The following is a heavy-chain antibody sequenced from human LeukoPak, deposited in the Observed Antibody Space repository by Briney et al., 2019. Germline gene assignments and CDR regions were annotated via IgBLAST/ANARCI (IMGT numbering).Heavy chain of an antibody. CDR3: AREEGYNSGSYHLDY. CDR1: GGTFSSYA. CDR2: IIPIFGTA. J-gene: IGHJ4*02. Sequence: SVKVSCKASGGTFSSYAISWVRQAPGQGLEWMGRIIPIFGTANYAQKFQGRVTITTDESTSTAYMELSSLRSEDTAVYYCAREEGYNSGSYHLDYWGQGTLVTVSS. D-gene: IGHD1-26*01. V-gene: IGHV1-69*05.